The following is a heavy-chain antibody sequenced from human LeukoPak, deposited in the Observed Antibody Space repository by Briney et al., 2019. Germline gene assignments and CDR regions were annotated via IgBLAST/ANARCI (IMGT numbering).Heavy chain of an antibody. D-gene: IGHD3-10*01. Sequence: GVPLRLSCAASGFTVSTNCMTWVRQAPGKGLEWVSSISSSSSYIYYADSVKGRFTISRDNAKNSLYLQMNSLRAEDTAVYYCARDSVRGGRYGMDVWGQGTTVTVSS. V-gene: IGHV3-21*01. CDR2: ISSSSSYI. J-gene: IGHJ6*02. CDR3: ARDSVRGGRYGMDV. CDR1: GFTVSTNC.